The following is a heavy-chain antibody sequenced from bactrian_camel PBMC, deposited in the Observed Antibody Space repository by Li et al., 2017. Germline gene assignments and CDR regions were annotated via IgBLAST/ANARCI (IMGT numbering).Heavy chain of an antibody. Sequence: HVQLVESGGGLVQPGGSLNLSCAAIGETNVLNCMGWFRQAPGKDREAVAAVGTDDGRTYYADSAKGRFTVSQDNGKNTLSLQMTALKPEDTAMYYCAFAVVGGGLWYDTYEYHYWGQGTQVTVS. CDR1: GETNVLNC. J-gene: IGHJ4*01. D-gene: IGHD5*01. V-gene: IGHV3S54*01. CDR2: VGTDDGRT. CDR3: AFAVVGGGLWYDTYEYHY.